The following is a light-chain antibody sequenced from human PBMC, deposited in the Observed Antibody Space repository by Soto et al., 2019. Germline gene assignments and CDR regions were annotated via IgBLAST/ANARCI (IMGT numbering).Light chain of an antibody. CDR1: NSDVGAYDY. Sequence: QSALTQPASVSGSPGQSITISCTGTNSDVGAYDYVSWYQQHPGKAPKLMIYEVSNRPSGVSNRFSGSKSGNTASLTISGLQAEDEAAYYCSSYTTSSTWVFGGGTKLTV. CDR3: SSYTTSSTWV. CDR2: EVS. V-gene: IGLV2-14*01. J-gene: IGLJ3*02.